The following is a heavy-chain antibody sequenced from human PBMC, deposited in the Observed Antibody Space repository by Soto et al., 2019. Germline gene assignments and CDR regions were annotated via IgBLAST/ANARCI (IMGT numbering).Heavy chain of an antibody. J-gene: IGHJ3*02. CDR1: GFTFSSYS. Sequence: EVQLVESGGGLVKPGGSLRLSCAASGFTFSSYSMNWVRQAPGKGLEWVSSISSSSSYIYYADSVKGRFTISRDNAKNSLYLQMNSLRAEDTAVYYCASITVLLWFGDDAFDIWGQGTMVTVSS. CDR2: ISSSSSYI. D-gene: IGHD3-10*01. CDR3: ASITVLLWFGDDAFDI. V-gene: IGHV3-21*01.